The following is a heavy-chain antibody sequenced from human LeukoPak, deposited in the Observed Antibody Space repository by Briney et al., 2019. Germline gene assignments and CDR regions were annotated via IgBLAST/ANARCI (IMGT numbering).Heavy chain of an antibody. D-gene: IGHD4-17*01. CDR2: ISSSGSTT. CDR3: AALDYGDYPVDY. CDR1: GFTFSDYY. J-gene: IGHJ4*02. Sequence: GGSLRLSCAASGFTFSDYYMSWIRQAPGKGLEWVSYISSSGSTTYYADSVKGRFTISRDNAKNSLYLQMNSLRAEDTAVYYCAALDYGDYPVDYWGQGTLVTVSS. V-gene: IGHV3-11*01.